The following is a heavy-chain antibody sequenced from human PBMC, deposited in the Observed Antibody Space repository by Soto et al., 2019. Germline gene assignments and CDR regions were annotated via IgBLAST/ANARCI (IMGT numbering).Heavy chain of an antibody. J-gene: IGHJ2*01. CDR1: GFTFRSYA. Sequence: DVQLLESGGGLVQPGGSLRLSCAASGFTFRSYAMSWVRQAPGKGLEWVSGISGSGISTHYADSVKGRFTVSRDNSKNTLYLQMNSPRAEDAAVYNCAKEPLGPDWYFDLWGRGTRVTVSS. V-gene: IGHV3-23*01. CDR3: AKEPLGPDWYFDL. CDR2: ISGSGIST.